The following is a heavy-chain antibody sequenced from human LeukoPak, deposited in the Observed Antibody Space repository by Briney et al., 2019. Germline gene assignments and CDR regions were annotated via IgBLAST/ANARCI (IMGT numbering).Heavy chain of an antibody. J-gene: IGHJ4*02. Sequence: GQSLKISCKASGYSFTIYWIGWLRQMPGKGLEWMGIIYPGDSATRYSPSFKGQVTIAADKSISTAYLQWSSLKASDTAMYYCGSLYFGSGGTWGQGTLVTVSS. CDR2: IYPGDSAT. V-gene: IGHV5-51*01. CDR1: GYSFTIYW. CDR3: GSLYFGSGGT. D-gene: IGHD3-10*01.